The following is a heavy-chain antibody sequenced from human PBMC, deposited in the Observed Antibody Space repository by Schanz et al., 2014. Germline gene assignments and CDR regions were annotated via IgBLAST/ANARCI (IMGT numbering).Heavy chain of an antibody. Sequence: SCKASGGTFSSYAFSWVRQAPGQGLEWMGGIIPFFSTPNYAQKFQGRVTITADESTSTAFMELNSWRSEDPDVYYCAIALSKIRPSYHLDCRGPGNLVAVSA. CDR3: AIALSKIRPSYHLDC. J-gene: IGHJ5*01. D-gene: IGHD2-2*01. CDR2: IIPFFSTP. CDR1: GGTFSSYA. V-gene: IGHV1-69*01.